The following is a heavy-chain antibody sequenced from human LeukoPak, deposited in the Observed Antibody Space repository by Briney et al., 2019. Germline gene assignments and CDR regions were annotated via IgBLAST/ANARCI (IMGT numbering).Heavy chain of an antibody. V-gene: IGHV3-30*01. D-gene: IGHD6-6*01. CDR3: ARDSSSSSRYFDY. J-gene: IGHJ4*02. CDR1: GFTFSSYA. CDR2: ISYDGSNK. Sequence: GGSLRLSCAASGFTFSSYAMHWVRQAPGKGLEWVVVISYDGSNKYYADSVKGRFTISRDNSKNTLYLQMNSLRAEDTAVYYCARDSSSSSRYFDYWGQGTLVTVSS.